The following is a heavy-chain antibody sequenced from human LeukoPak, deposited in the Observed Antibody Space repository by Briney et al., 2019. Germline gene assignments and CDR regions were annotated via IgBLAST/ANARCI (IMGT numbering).Heavy chain of an antibody. Sequence: PSETLSLTCAAYGGSFSGYYWSWIRQPPGKGLEWIGEINHSGSTNYNPSLKSRVTISVDTSKNQFSLKLSSVTAADTAVYYCARGYTSSWTRFLPRLFDYWGQGTLVTVSS. CDR2: INHSGST. D-gene: IGHD6-13*01. J-gene: IGHJ4*02. V-gene: IGHV4-34*01. CDR1: GGSFSGYY. CDR3: ARGYTSSWTRFLPRLFDY.